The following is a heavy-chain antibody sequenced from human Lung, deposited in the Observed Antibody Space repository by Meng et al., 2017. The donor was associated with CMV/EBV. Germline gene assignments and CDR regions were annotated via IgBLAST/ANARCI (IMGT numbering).Heavy chain of an antibody. CDR2: ISSSSSYT. Sequence: QLGESWGRLVKPGGSWRLSCEASGFTFSDYYMSGIRQAPGKGLEWVSYISSSSSYTNYADSVKGRFTISRDNAKNSLYLQMNSLRAEDTAVYYCARAGVGTGSSGVYWGQGTLVTVSS. V-gene: IGHV3-11*06. CDR3: ARAGVGTGSSGVY. J-gene: IGHJ4*02. CDR1: GFTFSDYY. D-gene: IGHD1-26*01.